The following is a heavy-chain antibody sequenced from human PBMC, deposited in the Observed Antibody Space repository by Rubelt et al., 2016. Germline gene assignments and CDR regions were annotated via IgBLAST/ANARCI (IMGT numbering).Heavy chain of an antibody. CDR3: AKEPELFVPATAPSEYYYYGMDV. V-gene: IGHV3-30*18. CDR2: ISYDGSNK. D-gene: IGHD2-2*01. J-gene: IGHJ6*02. Sequence: GLEWVAVISYDGSNKYYADSVKGRFTISRDNSKNTLYLQMNSLRAEDTAVYYCAKEPELFVPATAPSEYYYYGMDVWGQGTTVTVSS.